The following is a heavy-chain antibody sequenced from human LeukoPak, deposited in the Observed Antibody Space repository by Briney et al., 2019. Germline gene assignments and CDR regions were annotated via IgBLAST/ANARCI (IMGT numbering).Heavy chain of an antibody. CDR3: ARDQNWSPDW. CDR2: INSRGNTK. D-gene: IGHD1-1*01. V-gene: IGHV3-48*03. Sequence: GGSLRLSCAASGFTFSTYEMNWVRQAPGKGLKWVSYINSRGNTKHYSDSVKGRFTVSRDNAKNSLYLQMNSLRAEDTAMYYCARDQNWSPDWWGQGTLVTVS. J-gene: IGHJ4*02. CDR1: GFTFSTYE.